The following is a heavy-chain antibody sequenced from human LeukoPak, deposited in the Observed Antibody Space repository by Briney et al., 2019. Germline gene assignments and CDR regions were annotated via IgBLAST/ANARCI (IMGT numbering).Heavy chain of an antibody. J-gene: IGHJ4*02. D-gene: IGHD3-9*01. V-gene: IGHV4-4*02. CDR1: GGSISSSNW. CDR2: IYHSGST. CDR3: VLRYFDWLLYY. Sequence: PSETLSLTCAVSGGSISSSNWWSWVRQPPGKGLEWIGEIYHSGSTNYNPSLKSRVAISVDKSKNQFSLKLSSVTAADTAVYYCVLRYFDWLLYYWGQGTLVTVSS.